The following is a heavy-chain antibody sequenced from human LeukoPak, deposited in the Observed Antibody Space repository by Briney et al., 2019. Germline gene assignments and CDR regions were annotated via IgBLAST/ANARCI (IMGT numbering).Heavy chain of an antibody. V-gene: IGHV1-46*01. CDR1: GFTFTTYF. J-gene: IGHJ6*02. D-gene: IGHD3-22*01. Sequence: ASVKVSCKASGFTFTTYFMHWVRQAPGQGLEWMGKINPSGATTTYAQKFQGRITMTRDTSTSTVYTELSSLRSEDTAVYYCARPYDSSGYYPLFYYYYGMDVWGQGTTVTVSS. CDR3: ARPYDSSGYYPLFYYYYGMDV. CDR2: INPSGATT.